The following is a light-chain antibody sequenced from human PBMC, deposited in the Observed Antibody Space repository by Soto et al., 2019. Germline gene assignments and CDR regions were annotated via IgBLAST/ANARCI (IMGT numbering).Light chain of an antibody. Sequence: QLTQSPSSLSASVGDRVTITCRASQGISNDLGWYQQKPGKAPKLLIYDASNLETGVPSRFSGSGSGTDFTFTISSLQPEDIATYYCQQYDNLPLTFGGGTKVDIK. CDR1: QGISND. J-gene: IGKJ4*01. V-gene: IGKV1-33*01. CDR2: DAS. CDR3: QQYDNLPLT.